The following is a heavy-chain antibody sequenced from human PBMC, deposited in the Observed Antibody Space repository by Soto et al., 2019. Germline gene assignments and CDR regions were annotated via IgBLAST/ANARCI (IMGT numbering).Heavy chain of an antibody. CDR1: GYTFTNYY. D-gene: IGHD6-13*01. V-gene: IGHV1-46*03. J-gene: IGHJ4*02. Sequence: ASVKVSCKASGYTFTNYYIHWVRQAPGQGLEWMGIIDPSGGSPTNAQKFQGRVSMTSDTSASTVYMQLSSLRSDDTAVYFCTRDAPGARWYFDYWGQGTLVTVSS. CDR2: IDPSGGSP. CDR3: TRDAPGARWYFDY.